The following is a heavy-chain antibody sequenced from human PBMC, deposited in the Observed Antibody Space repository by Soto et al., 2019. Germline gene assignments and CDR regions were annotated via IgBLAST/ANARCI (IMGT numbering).Heavy chain of an antibody. CDR3: GGDLAKGVGSAVLAY. Sequence: QVQLVQSGAEVKKPGASVKVSCKASGYTFTGYYMHWVRQAPGQGLEWMGWINPNSGGTKYPQKFQGRVTMTRDTPITIEYRSLPGLKSDDRAVYYCGGDLAKGVGSAVLAYWAQEPLVAVPS. V-gene: IGHV1-2*02. J-gene: IGHJ4*02. CDR1: GYTFTGYY. CDR2: INPNSGGT. D-gene: IGHD1-26*01.